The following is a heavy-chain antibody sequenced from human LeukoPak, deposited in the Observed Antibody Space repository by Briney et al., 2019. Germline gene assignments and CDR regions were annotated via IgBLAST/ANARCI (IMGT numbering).Heavy chain of an antibody. D-gene: IGHD3-16*02. V-gene: IGHV1-3*01. J-gene: IGHJ4*02. CDR1: GYTFTSYA. CDR2: INAGNGNT. CDR3: ARDLLVGITFGGVIAQYFDY. Sequence: ASVKVSCKASGYTFTSYAMHWVRQAPGQRLEWMGWINAGNGNTKYSQKFQGRVTITRDTSASTAYMELSSLRSEDTAVYYCARDLLVGITFGGVIAQYFDYWGQGTLVTVSS.